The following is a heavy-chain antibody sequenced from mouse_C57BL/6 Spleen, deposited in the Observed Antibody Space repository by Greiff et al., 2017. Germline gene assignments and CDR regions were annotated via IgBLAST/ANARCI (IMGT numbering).Heavy chain of an antibody. CDR1: GYTFTDHT. CDR3: ARVIYYDYDGFAY. CDR2: IYPRDGST. J-gene: IGHJ3*01. V-gene: IGHV1-78*01. Sequence: VQLQESDAELVKPGASVKISCKVSGYTFTDHTIHWMKQRPEQGLEWIGYIYPRDGSTKYNEKFKGKATLTADKSSSTAYMQLNSLTSEDSAVYFCARVIYYDYDGFAYWGQGTLVTVSA. D-gene: IGHD2-4*01.